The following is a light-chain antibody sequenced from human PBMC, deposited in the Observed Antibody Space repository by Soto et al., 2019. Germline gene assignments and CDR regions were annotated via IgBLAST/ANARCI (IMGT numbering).Light chain of an antibody. CDR3: QQDGSSPPT. CDR2: GAS. Sequence: EIVLTQSPGTLSLSPGERATLSCRASQSVSSSYLAWYQHKPGQAPRPLIYGASSRATGIPDRFSGSGSGTDFTLTISRLEHEDFSVYYGQQDGSSPPTFGQGTKLEIK. V-gene: IGKV3-20*01. J-gene: IGKJ2*01. CDR1: QSVSSSY.